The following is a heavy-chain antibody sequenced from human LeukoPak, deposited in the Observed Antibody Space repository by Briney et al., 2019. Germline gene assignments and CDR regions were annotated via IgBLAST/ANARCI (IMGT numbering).Heavy chain of an antibody. D-gene: IGHD2-15*01. CDR2: INPNSGGT. CDR3: ARVRLPYCSGGSCYLGVPFDY. J-gene: IGHJ4*02. V-gene: IGHV1-2*06. CDR1: GYTFTSYG. Sequence: ASVKVSCKASGYTFTSYGISWVRQAPGQGLEWMGRINPNSGGTNYAQKSQGRVTMTRDTSISTAYMELSRLRSDDTAVYYCARVRLPYCSGGSCYLGVPFDYWGQGTLVTVSS.